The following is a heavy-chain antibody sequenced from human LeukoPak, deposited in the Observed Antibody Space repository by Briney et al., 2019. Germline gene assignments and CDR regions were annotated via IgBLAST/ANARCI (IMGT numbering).Heavy chain of an antibody. D-gene: IGHD3-16*02. CDR1: GYSFTSHY. V-gene: IGHV1-46*01. J-gene: IGHJ5*02. Sequence: ASVKVSCKASGYSFTSHYMHWVRQAPGQGLEWMGLINPSGSSTLYAQKFQGRVTMTRDMSTTTDYMELSSLRSEDTAVYYCARDNSVGDIAWWFNPWGQGTLVTVSS. CDR2: INPSGSST. CDR3: ARDNSVGDIAWWFNP.